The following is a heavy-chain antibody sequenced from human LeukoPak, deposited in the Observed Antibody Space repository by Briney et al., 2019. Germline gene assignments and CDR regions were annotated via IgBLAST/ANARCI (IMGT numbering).Heavy chain of an antibody. Sequence: ASVKVSCKASGYTFTGYYMHWVRQAPGQGLEWMGWINPNNGGTNYAQKFQGRVTLTRDTSISTAYMGLSRLRSDDTAVYYCARDREDILTGYDYWGQGTLVTVSS. CDR3: ARDREDILTGYDY. V-gene: IGHV1-2*02. CDR2: INPNNGGT. J-gene: IGHJ4*02. CDR1: GYTFTGYY. D-gene: IGHD3-9*01.